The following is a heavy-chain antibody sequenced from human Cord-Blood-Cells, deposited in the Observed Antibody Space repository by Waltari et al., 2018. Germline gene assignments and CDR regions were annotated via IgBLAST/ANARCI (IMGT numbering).Heavy chain of an antibody. D-gene: IGHD2-15*01. Sequence: QVQLVESGGGVVQPGRSLGLSCAAAGFTFSSYGMHWVRQAPGMGLEWVAVIWYDGSNKYYAVSVKGRFTISRDNSKNTLYLQMNSLRAEDTAVYYCAREGRIGVAATPAYFDYWGQGTLVTVSS. J-gene: IGHJ4*02. CDR2: IWYDGSNK. V-gene: IGHV3-33*01. CDR1: GFTFSSYG. CDR3: AREGRIGVAATPAYFDY.